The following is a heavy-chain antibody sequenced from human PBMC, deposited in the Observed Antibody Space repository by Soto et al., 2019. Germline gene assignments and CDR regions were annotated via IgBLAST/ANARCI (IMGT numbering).Heavy chain of an antibody. CDR1: GFTFSSYA. V-gene: IGHV3-23*01. J-gene: IGHJ6*02. CDR3: AKDELYDFWSGYGSEYYGMDV. CDR2: ISGSGGST. Sequence: GGSLRLSCAASGFTFSSYAMSWVRQAPGKGLEWVSAISGSGGSTYYADSVKGRFTISRDNSKNTLYLQMNSLRAEDTAVYYCAKDELYDFWSGYGSEYYGMDVWGQGTTVTVSS. D-gene: IGHD3-3*01.